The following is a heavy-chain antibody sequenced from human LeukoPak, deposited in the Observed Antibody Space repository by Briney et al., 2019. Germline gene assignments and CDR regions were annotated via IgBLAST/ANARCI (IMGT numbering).Heavy chain of an antibody. CDR3: ARGRGAVAGRGYYPTGEYYMDV. CDR2: IYYSGST. Sequence: PSETLSLTCTVSGGSISSSSYYWGWIRQPPGKGLEWIGSIYYSGSTYYNPSLKSRVTISVDTSKNQFSLKLSSVTAADTAVYYCARGRGAVAGRGYYPTGEYYMDVWGKGTTVTVSS. D-gene: IGHD6-19*01. V-gene: IGHV4-39*07. J-gene: IGHJ6*03. CDR1: GGSISSSSYY.